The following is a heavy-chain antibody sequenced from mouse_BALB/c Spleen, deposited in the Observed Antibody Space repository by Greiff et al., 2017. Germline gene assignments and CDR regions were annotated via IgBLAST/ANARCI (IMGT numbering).Heavy chain of an antibody. CDR2: IWAGGST. V-gene: IGHV2-9*02. J-gene: IGHJ2*01. CDR1: GFSLTSYG. D-gene: IGHD1-1*01. Sequence: VQLQQSGPGLVAPSQSLSITCTVSGFSLTSYGVHWVRQPPGKGLEWLGVIWAGGSTNYNSALMSRLSISKDNSKSQVFLKMNSLQTDDTAMYYCARDRDYYYGSSYDYFDYWGQGTTLTVSS. CDR3: ARDRDYYYGSSYDYFDY.